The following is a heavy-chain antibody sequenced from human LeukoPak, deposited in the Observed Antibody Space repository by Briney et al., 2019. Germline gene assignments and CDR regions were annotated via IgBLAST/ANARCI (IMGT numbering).Heavy chain of an antibody. CDR1: GFTFSLYA. CDR3: VKAYSSNWGHFDY. Sequence: GGSLRLSCSASGFTFSLYAMQWVRQAPGKGLEYDSAISSNGGSTYYADSVKGRFTISRDNSKNTLYFQMSSLRTEDTAVYYCVKAYSSNWGHFDYWARGPWSPSPQ. CDR2: ISSNGGST. V-gene: IGHV3-64D*06. J-gene: IGHJ4*02. D-gene: IGHD6-13*01.